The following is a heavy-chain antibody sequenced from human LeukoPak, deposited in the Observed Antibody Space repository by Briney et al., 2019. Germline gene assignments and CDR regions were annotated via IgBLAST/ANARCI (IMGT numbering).Heavy chain of an antibody. CDR2: INHSGST. CDR1: GGSFSGYY. Sequence: SETLSLTCAVYGGSFSGYYWSWIRQPPGKGLEWMGEINHSGSTNYNPSLKSRFTISVDTSKNQFSLKLSSVTAADTAVYYCARVTSRSPGYWSQGTLVTVSS. J-gene: IGHJ4*02. CDR3: ARVTSRSPGY. V-gene: IGHV4-34*01. D-gene: IGHD1-26*01.